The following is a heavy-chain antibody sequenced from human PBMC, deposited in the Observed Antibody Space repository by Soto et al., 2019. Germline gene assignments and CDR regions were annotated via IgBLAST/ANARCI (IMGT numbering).Heavy chain of an antibody. CDR3: ARGPGTRGYDY. V-gene: IGHV4-59*01. CDR1: GGSISGYY. J-gene: IGHJ4*02. D-gene: IGHD3-10*01. CDR2: IYYSGST. Sequence: QVQLHESGPGLVKPSETLSLICSVSGGSISGYYWSWIRQPPGKGLEWIGYIYYSGSTNYNPSLKSRVTVSVDTSKNQFSLKLSSMTAADTALYYCARGPGTRGYDYWGQGTLVTVSS.